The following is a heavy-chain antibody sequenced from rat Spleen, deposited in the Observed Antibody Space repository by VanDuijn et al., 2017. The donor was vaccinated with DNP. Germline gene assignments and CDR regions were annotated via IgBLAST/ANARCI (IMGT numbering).Heavy chain of an antibody. J-gene: IGHJ2*01. D-gene: IGHD1-7*01. Sequence: EVQLQESGPGLVKSSQSVFLTCSVTGYSLTSDYWGWIRKFPGNRMEWIGHISYTVSTTYNPSLKSRISITRDTSKNHFFLHLNSVTTEDTATYYCARWTRYFDYWGQGAMVTVSS. CDR3: ARWTRYFDY. CDR1: GYSLTSDY. CDR2: ISYTVST. V-gene: IGHV3-1*01.